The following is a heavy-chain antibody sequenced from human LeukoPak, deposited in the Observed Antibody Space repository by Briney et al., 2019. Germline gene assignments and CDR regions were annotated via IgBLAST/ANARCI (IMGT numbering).Heavy chain of an antibody. CDR3: ARGRYSSSWLRGLFDY. J-gene: IGHJ4*02. CDR1: GGTFSSYA. Sequence: ASVKVSCKASGGTFSSYAISWVRQAPGQGLEWMGWINPNSGGTNYAQKFQGWVTMTRDTSISTAYMELSRLRSDDTAVYYCARGRYSSSWLRGLFDYWGQGTLVTVSS. V-gene: IGHV1-2*04. CDR2: INPNSGGT. D-gene: IGHD6-13*01.